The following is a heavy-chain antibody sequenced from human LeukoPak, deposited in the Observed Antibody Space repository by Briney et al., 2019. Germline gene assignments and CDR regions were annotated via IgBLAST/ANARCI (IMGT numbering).Heavy chain of an antibody. CDR3: TSLGGGSGY. J-gene: IGHJ4*02. CDR2: TKSKTDGGTT. D-gene: IGHD3-10*01. V-gene: IGHV3-15*01. CDR1: GFTLSNAS. Sequence: NPAGSLRLSCAASGFTLSNASMSCVRQAPGKWLEWVGRTKSKTDGGTTDYAAPVKGRFTIPRDDSTNTRYLQMNNLKTEDTAVYYWTSLGGGSGYWGQGTMVTVSS.